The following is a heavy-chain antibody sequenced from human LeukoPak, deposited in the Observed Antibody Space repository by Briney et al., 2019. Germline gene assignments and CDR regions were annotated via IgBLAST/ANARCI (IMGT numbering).Heavy chain of an antibody. V-gene: IGHV3-74*01. CDR3: ARGGVQPVDY. J-gene: IGHJ4*02. D-gene: IGHD2-2*01. Sequence: GASLRLSCAASGFTFSSYWMHWVRQAPGKGLAWVADINTDGDITRYADSLKGRFTISRDNAKNTLYLQMNSLRDEDTSIYYCARGGVQPVDYWGQGTLVTVSS. CDR1: GFTFSSYW. CDR2: INTDGDIT.